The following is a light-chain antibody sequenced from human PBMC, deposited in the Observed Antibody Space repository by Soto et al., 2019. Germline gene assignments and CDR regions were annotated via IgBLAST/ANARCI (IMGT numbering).Light chain of an antibody. Sequence: GLTQSPGTLSLSPGASATLSCRATRSVSSYLAWYQQKPGQAPRLLIYDASSRPTDIPARFSGSGSGTDFTLTISSLEPEDFALYYCQQRSNWPITFGQGTRLQNK. V-gene: IGKV3-11*01. CDR3: QQRSNWPIT. CDR1: RSVSSY. J-gene: IGKJ5*01. CDR2: DAS.